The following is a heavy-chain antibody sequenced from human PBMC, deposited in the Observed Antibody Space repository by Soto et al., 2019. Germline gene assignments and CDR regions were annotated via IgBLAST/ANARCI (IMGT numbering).Heavy chain of an antibody. CDR2: IYYSGST. CDR3: ARGIPTDNWFDP. CDR1: GGSISSSSYY. J-gene: IGHJ5*02. D-gene: IGHD6-13*01. Sequence: SETLSLTCTVSGGSISSSSYYWGWIRQPPGKGLEWIGSIYYSGSTYYNPSLKSRVTISVDTSKNQFSLKLSSVTAADTAVYYCARGIPTDNWFDPWGQGTLVTVSS. V-gene: IGHV4-39*01.